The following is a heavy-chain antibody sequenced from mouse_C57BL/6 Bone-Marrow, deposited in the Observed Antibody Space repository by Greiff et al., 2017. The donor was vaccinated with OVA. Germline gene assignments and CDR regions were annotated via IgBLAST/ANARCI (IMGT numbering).Heavy chain of an antibody. CDR2: ISSGGDYI. CDR3: TRLLDAMDY. CDR1: GFTFSSYA. V-gene: IGHV5-9-1*02. D-gene: IGHD2-1*01. J-gene: IGHJ4*01. Sequence: EVNVVESGEGLVKPGGSLKLSCAASGFTFSSYAMSWVRQTPEKRLEWVAYISSGGDYIYYADTVKGRFTISRDNARNTLYLQMSSLKSEETAMYYCTRLLDAMDYWGQGTSVTVSS.